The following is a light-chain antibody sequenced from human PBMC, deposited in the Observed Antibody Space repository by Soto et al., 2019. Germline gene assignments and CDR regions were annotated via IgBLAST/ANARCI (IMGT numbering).Light chain of an antibody. J-gene: IGKJ4*01. CDR2: DAS. V-gene: IGKV1-33*01. CDR3: QQYDNLPALT. Sequence: DIQMTQSPSSLSASVGDRVTITCQASQDISNYLNWYQQKPGKAPKLLIYDASNLETGVPSRFSGSRSGTNFTLTISSLQPEDIATYYCQQYDNLPALTFGGGTKVDIK. CDR1: QDISNY.